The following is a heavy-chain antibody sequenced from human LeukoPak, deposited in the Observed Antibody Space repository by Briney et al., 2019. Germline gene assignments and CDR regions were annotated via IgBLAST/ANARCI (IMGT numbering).Heavy chain of an antibody. CDR2: INGDGDST. D-gene: IGHD1-26*01. J-gene: IGHJ4*02. CDR3: AKAIHSWELLPVFDY. Sequence: GGSLRLSCAASGFTLDEFAMHWVRQVPGKGLEWVSLINGDGDSTYYADSVQGRFTISRDNSKKSLFLQMDSLRTEDTAFYYCAKAIHSWELLPVFDYWGQGTLVTVSS. V-gene: IGHV3-43*02. CDR1: GFTLDEFA.